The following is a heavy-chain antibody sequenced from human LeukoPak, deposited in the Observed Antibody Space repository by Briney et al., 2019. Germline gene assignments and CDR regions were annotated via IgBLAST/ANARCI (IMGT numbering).Heavy chain of an antibody. J-gene: IGHJ4*02. CDR1: GGSFSGYY. CDR2: INHSGST. D-gene: IGHD1-7*01. CDR3: ARAQYNWNYRYDY. Sequence: KPSETLSLTCAVYGGSFSGYYWSWIRQPPGKGLEWIGEINHSGSTNYNPSLKSRVTISVDTSKNQFSLKLSSVTAADTAVYYCARAQYNWNYRYDYWGQGTLVTVSS. V-gene: IGHV4-34*01.